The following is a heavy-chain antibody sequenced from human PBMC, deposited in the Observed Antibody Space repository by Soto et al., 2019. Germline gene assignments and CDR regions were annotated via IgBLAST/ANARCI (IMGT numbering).Heavy chain of an antibody. CDR3: ARAPPIVGATINNWFDP. Sequence: QVQLVQSGAEVKKPGASVKVSCKASGYTFTSYGISWVRQAPGQGLEWMGWISAYNGNTNYAQKLQGRVTMTTATSTSTAYMELRSLRSDDTAVYYCARAPPIVGATINNWFDPWGQGTLVTVSS. V-gene: IGHV1-18*01. CDR1: GYTFTSYG. J-gene: IGHJ5*02. CDR2: ISAYNGNT. D-gene: IGHD1-26*01.